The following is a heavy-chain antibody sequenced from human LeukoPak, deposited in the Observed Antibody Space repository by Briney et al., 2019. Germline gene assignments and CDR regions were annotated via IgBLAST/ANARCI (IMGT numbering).Heavy chain of an antibody. CDR2: ISSSSSYI. CDR3: ARVTRYYYDSSGYYPPHPFDY. V-gene: IGHV3-21*01. CDR1: GFTFSSYS. J-gene: IGHJ4*02. D-gene: IGHD3-22*01. Sequence: PGGSLRLSCAASGFTFSSYSMNWVRQAPGKGLEWVSSISSSSSYIYYADSVKGRFTISRDNAKNSLYLQMNSLRAEDTAVYYCARVTRYYYDSSGYYPPHPFDYWGQGTLVTVSS.